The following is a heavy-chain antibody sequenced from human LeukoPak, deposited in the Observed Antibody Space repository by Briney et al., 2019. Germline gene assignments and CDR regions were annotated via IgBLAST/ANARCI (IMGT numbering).Heavy chain of an antibody. CDR1: GFTFNKYG. J-gene: IGHJ1*01. Sequence: GGSLRLSCIASGFTFNKYGMHWVRQAPGKGLEWVAVRSDDGSAQHYADSVSGRFTISRDNSKNTLSLQMNSLRPEDTAMYFCAKDRDPYSSGTWDSWGQGTLVIVSS. CDR2: RSDDGSAQ. V-gene: IGHV3-30*18. CDR3: AKDRDPYSSGTWDS. D-gene: IGHD3-22*01.